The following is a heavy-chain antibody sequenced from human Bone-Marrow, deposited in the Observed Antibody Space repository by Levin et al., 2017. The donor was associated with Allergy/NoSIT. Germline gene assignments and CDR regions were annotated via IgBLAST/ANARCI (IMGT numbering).Heavy chain of an antibody. CDR2: IYPGDSDT. V-gene: IGHV5-51*01. J-gene: IGHJ4*02. CDR3: ASPGSGSYYTGPFDY. Sequence: PGESLKISCKGSGYSFTSYWIGWVRQMPGKGLEWMGIIYPGDSDTRYSPSFQGQVTISADKSISTAYLQWSSLKASDTAMYYCASPGSGSYYTGPFDYWGQGTLVTVSS. CDR1: GYSFTSYW. D-gene: IGHD3-10*01.